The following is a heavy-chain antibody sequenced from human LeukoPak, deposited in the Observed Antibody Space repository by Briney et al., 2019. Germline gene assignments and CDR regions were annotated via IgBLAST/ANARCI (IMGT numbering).Heavy chain of an antibody. D-gene: IGHD5-12*01. CDR1: GGSFSGYY. CDR2: INHSGST. J-gene: IGHJ4*02. V-gene: IGHV4-34*01. CDR3: ARSAWTYDY. Sequence: SETLSLTCAVYGGSFSGYYWSWIRQPPGKGLEWIGEINHSGSTNYNPSLKSRVTISVDTSKNQFSLKLSSVTAADTALYYCARSAWTYDYWGQGILVTVSS.